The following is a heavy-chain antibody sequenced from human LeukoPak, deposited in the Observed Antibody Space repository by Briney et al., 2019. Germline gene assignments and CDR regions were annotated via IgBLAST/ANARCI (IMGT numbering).Heavy chain of an antibody. J-gene: IGHJ4*02. V-gene: IGHV4-59*01. D-gene: IGHD5-18*01. CDR2: IYYRGST. CDR1: VGSLSSYY. Sequence: SGTLSLTRTVSVGSLSSYYWSWIRQPPGRGLERMGYIYYRGSTNYNPSLKSRVTISVDTSKNQFSLKLSSVTAADTAVYYCARDGGQRGYSYGYALDFDYWGQGTLVTVSS. CDR3: ARDGGQRGYSYGYALDFDY.